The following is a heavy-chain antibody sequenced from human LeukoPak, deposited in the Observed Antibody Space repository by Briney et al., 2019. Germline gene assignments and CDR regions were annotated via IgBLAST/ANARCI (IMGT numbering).Heavy chain of an antibody. Sequence: PSETLSLTCTVSGGSISSGDYYWSWIRQPPGKGLEWIGYIYYSGSTYFSGSTYYNPSLKSRVTISVDTSKNQFSLKLSSVTAADTAVYYCARHHSQRQQLVRWFDWFDPWGQGTLVTVSS. CDR2: IYYSGSTYFSGST. D-gene: IGHD6-13*01. J-gene: IGHJ5*02. CDR1: GGSISSGDYY. CDR3: ARHHSQRQQLVRWFDWFDP. V-gene: IGHV4-30-4*01.